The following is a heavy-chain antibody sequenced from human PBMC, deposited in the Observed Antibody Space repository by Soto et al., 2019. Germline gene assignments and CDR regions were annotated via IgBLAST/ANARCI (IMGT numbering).Heavy chain of an antibody. CDR3: ARALNEWSRKTSIDY. D-gene: IGHD3-3*01. V-gene: IGHV3-33*01. CDR2: IWYDGSNK. Sequence: GGSLRLSCAASGFTFSSYVMHWVRQAPGKGLEWVAVIWYDGSNKYYADSVKGRFTISRDNSKNTLYLQMNSLRAEDTAVYYCARALNEWSRKTSIDYWGQGTLVTVSS. CDR1: GFTFSSYV. J-gene: IGHJ4*02.